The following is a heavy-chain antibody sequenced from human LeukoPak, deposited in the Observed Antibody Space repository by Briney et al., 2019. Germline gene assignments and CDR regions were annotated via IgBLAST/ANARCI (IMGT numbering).Heavy chain of an antibody. J-gene: IGHJ4*02. D-gene: IGHD3-22*01. CDR3: AKDALYYYDSTPQY. V-gene: IGHV3-30*18. Sequence: GGSLRLSCAVSGFTFSSYGMHWVRQAPGKGLEWVAVISYDGSNKYYADSVKGRFTISRDNSKNTLYLQMNSLRAEDTAVYYCAKDALYYYDSTPQYWGQGTLVTVSS. CDR2: ISYDGSNK. CDR1: GFTFSSYG.